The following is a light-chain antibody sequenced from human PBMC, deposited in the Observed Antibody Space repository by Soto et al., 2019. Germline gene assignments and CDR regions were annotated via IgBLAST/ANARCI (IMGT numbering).Light chain of an antibody. V-gene: IGKV1-12*01. CDR1: QSISSW. Sequence: DIQMTQSPSTLSASVGDRVTITCRASQSISSWLAWYQQKPGRAPKLLIFAASNLQSGVPVRFSGSGSGTDFILSINSLQPEDVATYYCQQLDSFPLTFGQGTRREIK. CDR3: QQLDSFPLT. J-gene: IGKJ5*01. CDR2: AAS.